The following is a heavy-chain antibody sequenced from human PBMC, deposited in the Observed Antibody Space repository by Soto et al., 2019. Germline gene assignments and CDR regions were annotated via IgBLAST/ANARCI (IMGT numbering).Heavy chain of an antibody. CDR3: AREGRHFDY. CDR2: INPIFGTP. Sequence: QVQLVQSGAEVQRPGSTVKVSCKASGGSFSSYAISWVRQAPGQGLEWMGGINPIFGTPHYAQKFQGRVTITADEFTSTAYMELTRLSSDDTAEYFCAREGRHFDYWGQGTLVTVSS. V-gene: IGHV1-69*01. J-gene: IGHJ4*02. CDR1: GGSFSSYA.